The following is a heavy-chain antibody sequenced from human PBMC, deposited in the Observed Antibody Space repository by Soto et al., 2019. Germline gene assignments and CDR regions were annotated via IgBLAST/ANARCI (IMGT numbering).Heavy chain of an antibody. CDR2: IFTRDSET. D-gene: IGHD3-10*01. V-gene: IGHV5-51*01. J-gene: IGHJ5*02. Sequence: GESLKISCKGPGHLFNNHWIGWVRQTPGKGLEWMGLIFTRDSETKTSPSFQGHVSFSVDNSINTVYLQWTSLKTTDTGIYFCARGYFDSGHGYDLWGQGTLVTVS. CDR1: GHLFNNHW. CDR3: ARGYFDSGHGYDL.